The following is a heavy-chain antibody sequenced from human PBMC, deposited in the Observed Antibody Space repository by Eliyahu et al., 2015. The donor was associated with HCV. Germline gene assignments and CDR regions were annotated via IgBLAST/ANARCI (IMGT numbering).Heavy chain of an antibody. V-gene: IGHV5-51*01. CDR1: EYSFSYDW. J-gene: IGHJ4*02. D-gene: IGHD1-26*01. CDR2: IYPRESKI. Sequence: DGQLVQSGADVKKPGESLSISCKVSEYSFSYDWIAWVRQMPGKGLEWMGAIYPRESKITYSPSFQGRVTLSADKSLTTVYLHLSSLKASDTAIYFCAVSLRERLLRHYCASWGQGTLVTVSS. CDR3: AVSLRERLLRHYCAS.